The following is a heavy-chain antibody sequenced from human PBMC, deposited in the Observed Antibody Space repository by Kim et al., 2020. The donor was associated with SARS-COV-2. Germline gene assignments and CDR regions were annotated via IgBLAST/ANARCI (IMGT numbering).Heavy chain of an antibody. CDR3: ARYPLSGSFYYYGMDV. J-gene: IGHJ6*02. D-gene: IGHD1-26*01. Sequence: SETLSLTCTVSGGSISSYYWSWIRQPPGKGLEWIGYIYYSGSTNYNPSLKSRVTISVDTSKNQFSLKLSSVTAADTAVYYCARYPLSGSFYYYGMDVWGQGTTVTVSS. CDR2: IYYSGST. CDR1: GGSISSYY. V-gene: IGHV4-59*13.